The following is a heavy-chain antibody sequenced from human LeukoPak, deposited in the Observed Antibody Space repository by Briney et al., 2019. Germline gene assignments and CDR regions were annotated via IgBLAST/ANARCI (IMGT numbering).Heavy chain of an antibody. CDR2: IYSGGST. V-gene: IGHV3-53*01. D-gene: IGHD6-6*01. J-gene: IGHJ6*02. Sequence: GGSLRLSCAASGFTFTSYSMSWVRQAPGKGLEWVSVIYSGGSTYYADSVKGRFTISRDNSKNTLYLQMNSLRAEDTAVYYCASRGYSSSCDVWGQGTTVTVSS. CDR1: GFTFTSYS. CDR3: ASRGYSSSCDV.